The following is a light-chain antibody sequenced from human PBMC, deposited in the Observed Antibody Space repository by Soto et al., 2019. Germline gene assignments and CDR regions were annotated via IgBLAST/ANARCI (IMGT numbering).Light chain of an antibody. CDR2: AAS. CDR3: HQYADSPQT. CDR1: QSVSSSF. J-gene: IGKJ2*01. Sequence: EVVFTQSPGTLSLSPGERATLSCRASQSVSSSFLAWYQQKHGQAPRLLIHAASTGATGIPARFRGSGSGTDFTLPISSLEPEDSAVYFCHQYADSPQTFGQGTKVDIK. V-gene: IGKV3-20*01.